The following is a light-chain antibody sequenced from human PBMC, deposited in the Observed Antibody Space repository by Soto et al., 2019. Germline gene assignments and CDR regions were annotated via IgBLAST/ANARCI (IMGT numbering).Light chain of an antibody. Sequence: DIQMTQSPSSLSASGRDRVTITCRASQSISSYLNWYQQKPGKAPNLLIYAASSLQSGVPSRFSGSGSGTDFTLTISSLQPEDFATYYCQQSYRTPPTFGQGTKVEIK. J-gene: IGKJ1*01. V-gene: IGKV1-39*01. CDR1: QSISSY. CDR3: QQSYRTPPT. CDR2: AAS.